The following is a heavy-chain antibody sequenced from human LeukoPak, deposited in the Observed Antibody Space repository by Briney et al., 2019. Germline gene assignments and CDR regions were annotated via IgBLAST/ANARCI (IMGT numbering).Heavy chain of an antibody. CDR1: GGSISSSNW. CDR2: IYHSGST. CDR3: ARSPDIVATIPFDY. V-gene: IGHV4-4*02. J-gene: IGHJ4*02. D-gene: IGHD5-12*01. Sequence: PSETLSLTCAVSGGSISSSNWWSWVRQPPGKGLEWIGEIYHSGSTNYNPSLKSRVTISVDKSKNQFSLKLSSVTAADTAVYYCARSPDIVATIPFDYWGQGTLVTVSS.